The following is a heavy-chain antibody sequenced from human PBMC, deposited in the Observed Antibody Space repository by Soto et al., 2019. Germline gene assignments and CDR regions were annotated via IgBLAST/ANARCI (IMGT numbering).Heavy chain of an antibody. D-gene: IGHD5-12*01. J-gene: IGHJ5*02. Sequence: GGSLRLSCEASAFTFSSHGMHWVRQAPGKGLEWLAVIWHDGSKEFYAESVKGRFTISRDNFKSVLYLQMDSLTVDDTAIYYCAQAYSGYDSRGLDPWGQGTLVTDSS. CDR3: AQAYSGYDSRGLDP. CDR2: IWHDGSKE. CDR1: AFTFSSHG. V-gene: IGHV3-33*03.